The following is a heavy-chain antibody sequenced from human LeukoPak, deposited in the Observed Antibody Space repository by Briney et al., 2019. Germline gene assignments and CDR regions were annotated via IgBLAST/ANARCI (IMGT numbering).Heavy chain of an antibody. Sequence: GGSLRLSCAASGFTFSDYYMSWIRQAPGKGLEWVSYISGSSSYTKYADSVKGRFTISSDNAKNSLYLQMNSLRAEDTAVYFCARIQAAAPGAFDVWGRGTVVTFSS. CDR3: ARIQAAAPGAFDV. J-gene: IGHJ3*01. V-gene: IGHV3-11*06. CDR2: ISGSSSYT. D-gene: IGHD6-13*01. CDR1: GFTFSDYY.